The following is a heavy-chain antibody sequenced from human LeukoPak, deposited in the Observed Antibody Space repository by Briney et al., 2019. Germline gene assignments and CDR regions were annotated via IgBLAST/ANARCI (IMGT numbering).Heavy chain of an antibody. CDR3: ARHYGSGLSYFDY. D-gene: IGHD3-10*01. V-gene: IGHV4-39*01. CDR1: GGSISSSSYY. J-gene: IGHJ4*02. Sequence: SETLSLTCTVSGGSISSSSYYWGWIRQPPGNGLEWIGSIYHSGRTYYNPSLKSRVTISVDTSKNQVSLKLSSVTAAETAVYYCARHYGSGLSYFDYWGQGTPVTVSS. CDR2: IYHSGRT.